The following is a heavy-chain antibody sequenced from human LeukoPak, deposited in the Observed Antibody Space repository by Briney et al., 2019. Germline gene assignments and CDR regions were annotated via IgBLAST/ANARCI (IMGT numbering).Heavy chain of an antibody. CDR3: ASAREEEDTAMEY. D-gene: IGHD5-18*01. CDR2: IYHLGST. J-gene: IGHJ4*02. Sequence: SGTLSLTCTVSGGSISSGNGWSWVRQPPGKGLEWIGEIYHLGSTSYNPSLKSRVTISVDNSKNQFSLMLSSVTAADTAVYYCASAREEEDTAMEYWGQGILVTVSS. V-gene: IGHV4-4*02. CDR1: GGSISSGNG.